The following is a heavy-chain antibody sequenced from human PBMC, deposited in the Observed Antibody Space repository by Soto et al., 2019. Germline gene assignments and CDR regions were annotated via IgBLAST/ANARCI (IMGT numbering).Heavy chain of an antibody. CDR2: IYYSGST. CDR3: ARVFSSGSYPIYYYYYGMDV. V-gene: IGHV4-61*01. CDR1: GGSVSSGSYY. D-gene: IGHD1-26*01. J-gene: IGHJ6*02. Sequence: QVQLQESGPGLVKPSETLSLTCTVSGGSVSSGSYYWSWIRQPPGKGLEWIGYIYYSGSTNYNPSLKNRVTISVDTSKNQFSLKLSSVTAADTAVYYCARVFSSGSYPIYYYYYGMDVWGQGTTVTVSS.